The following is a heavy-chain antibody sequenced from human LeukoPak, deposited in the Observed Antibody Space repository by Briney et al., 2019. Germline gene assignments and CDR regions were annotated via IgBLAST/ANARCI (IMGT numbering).Heavy chain of an antibody. D-gene: IGHD3-16*02. CDR1: GFTFTKYG. V-gene: IGHV3-30*18. CDR3: AKGYTDFDF. J-gene: IGHJ4*02. Sequence: PRGSLRLSCAASGFTFTKYGMHWVRQAPGKGLEWVAVISYDGSDKYYTDSVKGRFTISRDNSKNTLYLQMNSLRAEDTAVYYCAKGYTDFDFWGQGTPVTVSS. CDR2: ISYDGSDK.